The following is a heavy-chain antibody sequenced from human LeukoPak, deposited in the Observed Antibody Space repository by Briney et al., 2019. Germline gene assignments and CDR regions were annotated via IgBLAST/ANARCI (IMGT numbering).Heavy chain of an antibody. Sequence: PGRSLRLSCAASGFTFNSYAMHWVRQAPGKGLEWVAVISYDGSNKYYADSVKGRFTISRDTSKNTLYLQMNSLRAEDTAVYYCARDLPVTMVRGVHHGMDVWGQGTTVTVSS. V-gene: IGHV3-30-3*01. D-gene: IGHD3-10*01. CDR3: ARDLPVTMVRGVHHGMDV. CDR2: ISYDGSNK. J-gene: IGHJ6*02. CDR1: GFTFNSYA.